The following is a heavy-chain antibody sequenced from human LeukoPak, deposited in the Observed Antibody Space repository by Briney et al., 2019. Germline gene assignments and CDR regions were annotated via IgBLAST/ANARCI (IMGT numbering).Heavy chain of an antibody. V-gene: IGHV3-30*18. CDR2: ISYDGSNK. CDR1: GFTFSSYG. D-gene: IGHD5-18*01. J-gene: IGHJ4*02. Sequence: PGRSLRLSCAASGFTFSSYGMHWVRLAPGKGLEWVAVISYDGSNKYYADSVKGRFTISRDNSKNTLYLQMNSLRAEDTAVYYCAKDMRGYSYGFGWGQGTLVTVSS. CDR3: AKDMRGYSYGFG.